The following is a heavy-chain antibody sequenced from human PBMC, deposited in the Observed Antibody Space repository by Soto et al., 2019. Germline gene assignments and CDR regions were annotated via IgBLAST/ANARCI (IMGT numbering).Heavy chain of an antibody. J-gene: IGHJ4*02. CDR1: VFTVTSYD. Sequence: QVQLVQSGAEVKKPGASVKVSCKASVFTVTSYDINWVRQATGQGLEWMGWMNPNSGNTGYAQRFQGRVTMTTNASIGTAYMELSSLRSEDTAVYYCAREDDSSRGKLNSWGQGTLVTVSS. CDR3: AREDDSSRGKLNS. V-gene: IGHV1-8*01. D-gene: IGHD6-19*01. CDR2: MNPNSGNT.